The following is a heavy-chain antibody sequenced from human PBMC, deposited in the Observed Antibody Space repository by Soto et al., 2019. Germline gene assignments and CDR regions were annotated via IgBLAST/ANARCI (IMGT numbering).Heavy chain of an antibody. CDR2: IYYSGST. J-gene: IGHJ4*02. CDR3: ARQVSYYDSSGYGPFDY. V-gene: IGHV4-31*03. CDR1: GGSISSGGYY. Sequence: SETLSLTCTVSGGSISSGGYYWSWIRQHPGKGLEWIGYIYYSGSTYYNPSLKSRVTISVDTSKNQFSLKLSSVTAADTAVYYRARQVSYYDSSGYGPFDYWGQGTLVTVSS. D-gene: IGHD3-22*01.